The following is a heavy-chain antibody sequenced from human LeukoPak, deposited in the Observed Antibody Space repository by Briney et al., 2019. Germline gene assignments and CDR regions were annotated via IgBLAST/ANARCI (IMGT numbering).Heavy chain of an antibody. D-gene: IGHD6-13*01. CDR2: IRYDGSKK. Sequence: PGGSLRLSCAASGFTFSSYGMHWVRQAPGKGLEWVASIRYDGSKKYYADSVKGRFTISRDNSKNTLYLQMNSLRAEDTAVYYCARAGPSSSWHQFDYWGQGTLVTVSS. CDR3: ARAGPSSSWHQFDY. J-gene: IGHJ4*02. V-gene: IGHV3-30*02. CDR1: GFTFSSYG.